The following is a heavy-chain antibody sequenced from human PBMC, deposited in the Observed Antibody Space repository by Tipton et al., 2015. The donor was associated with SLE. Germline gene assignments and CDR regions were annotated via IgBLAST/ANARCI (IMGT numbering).Heavy chain of an antibody. J-gene: IGHJ3*02. V-gene: IGHV4-39*07. CDR1: GGSISSSSFY. Sequence: TLSLTCTVSGGSISSSSFYWGWIRQPPGKGLEWIGSDFYGGSAYYNPSLQSRVTMSEDTSRNQFSLRLSSVTAADTAVYYCARHIMNTFGGVIVEGIDAFDIWGQGTMVTVSS. CDR3: ARHIMNTFGGVIVEGIDAFDI. CDR2: DFYGGSA. D-gene: IGHD3-16*02.